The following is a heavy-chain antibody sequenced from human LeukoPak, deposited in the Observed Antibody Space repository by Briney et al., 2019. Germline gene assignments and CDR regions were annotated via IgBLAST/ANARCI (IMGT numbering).Heavy chain of an antibody. CDR2: IYPGDSDT. V-gene: IGHV5-51*01. CDR3: ARQSGYNKFDS. D-gene: IGHD5-24*01. Sequence: GESLKISCQASGYSFTIYWITWVRQMPGKGLEWIGVIYPGDSDTRYSPSFQGQVTISADKPISTAYLQWSSLKASDTAMYYCARQSGYNKFDSWGQGTLVTVSS. J-gene: IGHJ4*02. CDR1: GYSFTIYW.